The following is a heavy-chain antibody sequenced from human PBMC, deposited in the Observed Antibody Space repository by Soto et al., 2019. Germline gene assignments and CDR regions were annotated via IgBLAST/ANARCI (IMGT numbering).Heavy chain of an antibody. CDR1: GGTLSSYA. CDR2: SIPIFGTA. CDR3: ARESYTDSSGYYPFDY. D-gene: IGHD3-22*01. V-gene: IGHV1-69*01. Sequence: QVQLVQSGAEVKKPGSSVKVSCKASGGTLSSYAISWVRQAPGQGLEWMGGSIPIFGTANYAQKFQGRVTITADESTSTAYMALSSLRSEDTAVYYCARESYTDSSGYYPFDYWGQGTLVTVSS. J-gene: IGHJ4*02.